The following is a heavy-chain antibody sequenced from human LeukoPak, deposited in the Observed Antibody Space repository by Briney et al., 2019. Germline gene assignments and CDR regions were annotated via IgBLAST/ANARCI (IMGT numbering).Heavy chain of an antibody. CDR3: ARKGLYDSSGYYQSDY. Sequence: ASVKVSCKASGYTFTTYGISWVRQAPGQGPEWMGWISAYNGNTNYAQKLQGRVTMTTDTSTNTAYTELRSLRSDDTAVYYCARKGLYDSSGYYQSDYWGQGTLVTVSS. J-gene: IGHJ4*02. CDR2: ISAYNGNT. V-gene: IGHV1-18*01. CDR1: GYTFTTYG. D-gene: IGHD3-22*01.